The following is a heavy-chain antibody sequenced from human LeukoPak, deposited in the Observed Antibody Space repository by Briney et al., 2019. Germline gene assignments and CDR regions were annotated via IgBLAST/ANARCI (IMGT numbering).Heavy chain of an antibody. D-gene: IGHD3-3*01. J-gene: IGHJ6*02. CDR2: ISAYNGNT. CDR3: ARGRYYDFWRRRDRYYYGMYG. CDR1: GYTFTIYG. Sequence: ASVRVSSKASGYTFTIYGISWVRQAPGQGLERMGWISAYNGNTNYAQKLQGRVTITTDTSTSTAYMWLRSLRSDDTAVYYCARGRYYDFWRRRDRYYYGMYGWGQGTTVTVAS. V-gene: IGHV1-18*01.